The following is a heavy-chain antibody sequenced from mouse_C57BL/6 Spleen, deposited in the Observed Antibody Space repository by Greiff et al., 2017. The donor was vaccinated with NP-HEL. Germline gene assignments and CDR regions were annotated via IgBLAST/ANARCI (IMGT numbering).Heavy chain of an antibody. CDR2: ISSGGSYT. Sequence: DVMLVESGGDLVKPGGSLKLSCAASGFTFSSYGMSWVRQTPDKRLEWVATISSGGSYTYYPDSVKGRFTISRDNAKNTLYLQMSSLKSEDTAMYYCARHCSYYFDYWGQGTTLTVSS. CDR1: GFTFSSYG. J-gene: IGHJ2*01. V-gene: IGHV5-6*02. CDR3: ARHCSYYFDY.